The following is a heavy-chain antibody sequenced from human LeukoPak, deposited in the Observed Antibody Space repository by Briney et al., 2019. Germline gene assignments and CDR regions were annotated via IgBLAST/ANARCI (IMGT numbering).Heavy chain of an antibody. CDR1: GGSFSGYY. V-gene: IGHV4-34*01. J-gene: IGHJ5*02. D-gene: IGHD6-6*01. CDR2: INHSGST. Sequence: SETLSLTCAVYGGSFSGYYWRWIRQPPGKGLEWIGEINHSGSTNYNPSLKSRVTISVDTSKNQFSLKLSSVTAADTAVYYCAREDSSSYNWFDPWGQGTLVTVSS. CDR3: AREDSSSYNWFDP.